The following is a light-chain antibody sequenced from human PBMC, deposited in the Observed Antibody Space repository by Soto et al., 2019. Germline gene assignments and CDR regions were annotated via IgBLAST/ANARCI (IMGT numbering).Light chain of an antibody. J-gene: IGKJ1*01. CDR2: DAS. CDR1: QGVSSW. V-gene: IGKV1-5*01. CDR3: QHYNSYSEA. Sequence: DIQMTQSPSSVSASVGDRVTITCRASQGVSSWLGWYQQKAGRAPKLLIYDASSLESGVPSRFSGSGSGTEFTLTISSLQPDDFATYYCQHYNSYSEAFGQGTKVDI.